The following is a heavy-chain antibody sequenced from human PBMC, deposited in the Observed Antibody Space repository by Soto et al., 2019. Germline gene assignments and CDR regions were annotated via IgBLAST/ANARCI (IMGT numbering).Heavy chain of an antibody. CDR3: AKSIAVAGSTYYGMDV. CDR1: GFTFSSYA. V-gene: IGHV3-23*01. Sequence: VGSLRLSCAASGFTFSSYAMSWVRQAPGKGLEWVSAISGSGGSTYYADSVKGRFTISRDNSKNTLYLQMNSLRAEDTAVYYCAKSIAVAGSTYYGMDVWGQGTTVTVSS. J-gene: IGHJ6*02. CDR2: ISGSGGST. D-gene: IGHD6-19*01.